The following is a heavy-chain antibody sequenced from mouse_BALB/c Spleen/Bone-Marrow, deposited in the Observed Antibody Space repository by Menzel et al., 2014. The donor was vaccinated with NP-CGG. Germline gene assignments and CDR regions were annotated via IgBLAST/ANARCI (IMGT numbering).Heavy chain of an antibody. D-gene: IGHD1-1*01. Sequence: VQGVESGPGLVAPSRSLSITCTVSGFSLTSYGVHWVRQPPGKGLEWLGLIWAGGSTNYNSALMSRLSISKDNSKSQGFLKMNSRQTDDTAMYYCARKDYGSRGGYFDVWGAGTTVTVSS. CDR3: ARKDYGSRGGYFDV. CDR2: IWAGGST. V-gene: IGHV2-9*02. CDR1: GFSLTSYG. J-gene: IGHJ1*01.